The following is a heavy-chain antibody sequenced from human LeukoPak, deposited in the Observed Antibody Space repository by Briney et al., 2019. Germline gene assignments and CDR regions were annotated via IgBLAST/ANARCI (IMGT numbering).Heavy chain of an antibody. CDR3: ASVLETDYDFWINY. Sequence: SETLSLTCAVYGGSFSGYYWSWIRQPPGKGLEWIGEINHSGSTNYNPSLKSRVTISVDTSKNQFSLKLSSVTAVDTAVYYCASVLETDYDFWINYWGQGTLVTVSS. CDR1: GGSFSGYY. J-gene: IGHJ4*02. D-gene: IGHD3-3*01. CDR2: INHSGST. V-gene: IGHV4-34*01.